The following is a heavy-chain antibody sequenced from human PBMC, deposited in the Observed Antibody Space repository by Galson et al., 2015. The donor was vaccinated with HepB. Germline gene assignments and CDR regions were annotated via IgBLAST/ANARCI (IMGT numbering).Heavy chain of an antibody. J-gene: IGHJ4*02. CDR1: GGSMSSGDYY. V-gene: IGHV4-30-4*01. Sequence: TLSLTCTVSGGSMSSGDYYWSWIRQSPGKGLEWIGYIYYSGSTFYNPSLKSRVSISVDTSKNQFSLKLSSVTAADTAVYYCARGELVFDYWGQGTLVTVSS. CDR2: IYYSGST. D-gene: IGHD1-7*01. CDR3: ARGELVFDY.